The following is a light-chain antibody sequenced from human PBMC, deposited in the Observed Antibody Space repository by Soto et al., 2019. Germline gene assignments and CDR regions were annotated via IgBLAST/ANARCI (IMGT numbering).Light chain of an antibody. V-gene: IGKV4-1*01. CDR3: QQYYSTPLT. CDR1: QSVFYSSNSQDF. Sequence: DIVMTQSPDSLAVSLGERATINCKSSQSVFYSSNSQDFLAWYQQKPGQPPKLLIYWASTRESGVPDRFSGSGSGTDFTLTISSLQAEDVAVYYCQQYYSTPLTFGGGTKVDNK. J-gene: IGKJ4*01. CDR2: WAS.